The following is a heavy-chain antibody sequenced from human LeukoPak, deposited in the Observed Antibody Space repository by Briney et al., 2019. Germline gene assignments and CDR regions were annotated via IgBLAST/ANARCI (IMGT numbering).Heavy chain of an antibody. Sequence: GGSLRLSCAASGFTFSSFGMHWVRQAPGKGLEWVAFIRYDGSNKYYADSVKGRFTISRDNSKSTLYLQMNSLRAEDTAVYYCAKSGKWDYYYMDVWGKGTTVTIS. CDR1: GFTFSSFG. CDR2: IRYDGSNK. J-gene: IGHJ6*03. V-gene: IGHV3-30*02. D-gene: IGHD1-26*01. CDR3: AKSGKWDYYYMDV.